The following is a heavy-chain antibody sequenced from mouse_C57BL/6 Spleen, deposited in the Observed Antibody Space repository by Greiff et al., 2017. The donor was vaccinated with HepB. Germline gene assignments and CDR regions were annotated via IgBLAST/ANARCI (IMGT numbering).Heavy chain of an antibody. CDR2: ISSGGSYT. CDR1: GFTFSSYG. Sequence: EVQLVESGGDLVKPGGSLKLSCAASGFTFSSYGMSWVRQTPDKRLEWVATISSGGSYTYYPDSVKGRFTISRDNAKNTLYLQMSSLKSEDTAMYYCARESYDNYFDYWGQGTTLTVSS. CDR3: ARESYDNYFDY. V-gene: IGHV5-6*01. J-gene: IGHJ2*01. D-gene: IGHD2-12*01.